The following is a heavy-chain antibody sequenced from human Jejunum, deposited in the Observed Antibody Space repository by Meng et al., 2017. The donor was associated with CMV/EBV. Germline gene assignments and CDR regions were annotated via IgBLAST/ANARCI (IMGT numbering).Heavy chain of an antibody. Sequence: SDYGFDFEDYHRKWVGRAPRKSQGGVTLNSWDGSSTLYADSVRGRINISRNNSKDSLYLNMRNLRANDTDFYYCETIEDLQAFDFWGQGTMVTVSS. J-gene: IGHJ3*01. CDR2: NSWDGSST. CDR1: GFDFEDYH. V-gene: IGHV3-43*01. D-gene: IGHD5-24*01. CDR3: ETIEDLQAFDF.